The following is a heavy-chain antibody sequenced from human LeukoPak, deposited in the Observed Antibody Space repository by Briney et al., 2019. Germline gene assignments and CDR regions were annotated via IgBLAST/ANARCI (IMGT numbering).Heavy chain of an antibody. V-gene: IGHV3-7*01. D-gene: IGHD3-22*01. CDR1: GFTFSSYS. CDR3: ARGKQGYFDSRGYYPFWY. Sequence: GGSLRLSCAASGFTFSSYSMNWVRQASGKGLEWVANIKQDGSEKYYVDSVKGRFTISRDNAKDSLYLQMNSLRAADTAVYYCARGKQGYFDSRGYYPFWYWGQGTLVTVSS. J-gene: IGHJ4*02. CDR2: IKQDGSEK.